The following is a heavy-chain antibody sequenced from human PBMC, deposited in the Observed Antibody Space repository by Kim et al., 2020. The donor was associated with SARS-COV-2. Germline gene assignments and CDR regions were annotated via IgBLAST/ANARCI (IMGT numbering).Heavy chain of an antibody. Sequence: GGSLRLSCAASGFTFSSYWMSWVRQAPGKGLEWVANIKQDGSEKYYVDSVKGRFTISRDNAKNSLYLQMNSLRAEDTAVYYCARDGPKRFLEWLSRGGGMDVWGQGTTVTVSS. CDR1: GFTFSSYW. D-gene: IGHD3-3*01. J-gene: IGHJ6*02. V-gene: IGHV3-7*01. CDR3: ARDGPKRFLEWLSRGGGMDV. CDR2: IKQDGSEK.